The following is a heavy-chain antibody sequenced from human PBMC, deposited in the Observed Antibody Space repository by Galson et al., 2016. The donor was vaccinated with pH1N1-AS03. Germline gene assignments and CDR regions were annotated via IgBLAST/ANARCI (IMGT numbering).Heavy chain of an antibody. D-gene: IGHD6-19*01. CDR3: ARISARLGKLGS. CDR1: GFTFSNYG. J-gene: IGHJ4*02. Sequence: SLRLSCAAFGFTFSNYGMHWVRLPPGKGLEWVATMSHDDTYTEYADSVRGRFTVSRDNSRLFLHMNTLRVDDTAVYYCARISARLGKLGSWGQGTLVTVSS. CDR2: MSHDDTYT. V-gene: IGHV3-33*01.